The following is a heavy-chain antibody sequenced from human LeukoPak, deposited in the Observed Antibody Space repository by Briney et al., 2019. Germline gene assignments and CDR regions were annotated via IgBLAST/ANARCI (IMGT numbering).Heavy chain of an antibody. CDR3: ARDFGRVGATGEDYFDY. CDR1: GFTFSSYA. CDR2: ISYDGSNK. V-gene: IGHV3-30-3*01. D-gene: IGHD1-26*01. Sequence: HPGGSLRLSCAASGFTFSSYAMHWVRQAPGKGLEWVAVISYDGSNKYYADSVKGRFTISRDNSKNTLYLQMNSLRAEDTAVYYCARDFGRVGATGEDYFDYWGQGTLVTVSS. J-gene: IGHJ4*02.